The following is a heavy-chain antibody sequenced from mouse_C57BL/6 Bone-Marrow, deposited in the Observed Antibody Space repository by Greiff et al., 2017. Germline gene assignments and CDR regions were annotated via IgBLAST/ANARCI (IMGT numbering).Heavy chain of an antibody. J-gene: IGHJ4*01. CDR2: IDPSDSYT. CDR1: GYTFTSYW. D-gene: IGHD1-1*01. Sequence: QVQLQQPGAELVMPGASVKLSCKASGYTFTSYWMHWVKQRPGQGLEWIGEIDPSDSYTNYNQKFKGKSTLTVDKSSSTAYMQLSSLTSEDSAVDYCARDYYGSYYYAMDYWGQGTSVTVAS. V-gene: IGHV1-69*01. CDR3: ARDYYGSYYYAMDY.